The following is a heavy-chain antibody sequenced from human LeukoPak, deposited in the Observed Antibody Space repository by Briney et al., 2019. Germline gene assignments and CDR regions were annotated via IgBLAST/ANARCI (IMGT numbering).Heavy chain of an antibody. CDR1: GNSFGDYY. Sequence: SETLSLTCTVSGNSFGDYYWSWIRQPAGKGLEWIGRIYTSGSTTYNPSLKSRVTMSVDTSKSQFPLNLMSVTAADTAVYYCTRDTGTTGEVKFDPWGQGTLVTVSS. D-gene: IGHD4-17*01. CDR2: IYTSGST. CDR3: TRDTGTTGEVKFDP. J-gene: IGHJ5*02. V-gene: IGHV4-4*07.